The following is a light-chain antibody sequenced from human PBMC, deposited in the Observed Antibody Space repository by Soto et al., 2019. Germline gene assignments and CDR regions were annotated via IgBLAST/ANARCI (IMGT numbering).Light chain of an antibody. CDR2: AAS. CDR1: QSISFY. CDR3: QQSYSTPRT. J-gene: IGKJ1*01. V-gene: IGKV1-39*01. Sequence: DIQMTHSASSLSACIGDRVTVTCRASQSISFYLNWYQQKPGKAPKLLIYAASSLQSEVPSRFSGSGSGTDFTLTISSLQPEDFAIYYCQQSYSTPRTFGQGTKVDIK.